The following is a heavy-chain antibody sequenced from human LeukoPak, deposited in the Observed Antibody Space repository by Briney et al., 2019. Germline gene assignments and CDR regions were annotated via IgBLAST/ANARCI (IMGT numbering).Heavy chain of an antibody. J-gene: IGHJ4*02. Sequence: GGSLRLSCAASGFTFSSYAMRWVRQAPGKGLEWVSAISGSGGSTYYADSVKGRFTISRDNSKNTLYLQMNSLRAEDTAVYYCAKMRSSGWDFDCWGQGTLVTVSS. CDR2: ISGSGGST. V-gene: IGHV3-23*01. CDR3: AKMRSSGWDFDC. D-gene: IGHD6-19*01. CDR1: GFTFSSYA.